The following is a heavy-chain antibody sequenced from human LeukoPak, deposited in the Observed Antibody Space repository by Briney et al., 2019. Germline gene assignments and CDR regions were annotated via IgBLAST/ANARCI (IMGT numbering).Heavy chain of an antibody. D-gene: IGHD2-8*01. CDR1: GYTFTRRY. J-gene: IGHJ3*02. Sequence: ASVRVSCKASGYTFTRRYMNWVRQAPGQGLEWMGKINPSSGGTGYAQKFQGRVTMTRDTSTSTVYMELTSLRSEDTAVYYCARDGLYCTNGVCSSDIWGQGTLVTVPS. CDR3: ARDGLYCTNGVCSSDI. V-gene: IGHV1-46*01. CDR2: INPSSGGT.